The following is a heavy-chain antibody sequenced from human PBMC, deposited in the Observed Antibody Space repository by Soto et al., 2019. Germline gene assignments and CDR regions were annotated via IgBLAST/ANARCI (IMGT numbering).Heavy chain of an antibody. Sequence: EVQLVESGGGLVQPGGSLRLSCAASGFTFSSYWMSWVRQAPGKGLEWVANIKQDGSEKYYVDSVKGRFTISRDNAKNSLYLQMNSLRAEDTAVYYCARGRWVKYYYDSSGYYYFDYWGQGTLVTVSS. CDR1: GFTFSSYW. J-gene: IGHJ4*02. CDR3: ARGRWVKYYYDSSGYYYFDY. D-gene: IGHD3-22*01. CDR2: IKQDGSEK. V-gene: IGHV3-7*01.